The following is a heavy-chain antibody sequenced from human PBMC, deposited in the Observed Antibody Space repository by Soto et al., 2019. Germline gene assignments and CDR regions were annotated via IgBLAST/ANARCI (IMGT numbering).Heavy chain of an antibody. J-gene: IGHJ6*03. CDR1: GGSFIGYY. CDR3: ARAQLYCSSTSCHSKANYYYMDV. CDR2: INHSGST. Sequence: SETLSLTCAVYGGSFIGYYWSWIRQPPGKGLEWIGEINHSGSTNYNPSLKSRVTISVDTSKNQFSLKLSSVTAADTAGYYCARAQLYCSSTSCHSKANYYYMDVWGKGTTVTVSS. D-gene: IGHD2-2*01. V-gene: IGHV4-34*01.